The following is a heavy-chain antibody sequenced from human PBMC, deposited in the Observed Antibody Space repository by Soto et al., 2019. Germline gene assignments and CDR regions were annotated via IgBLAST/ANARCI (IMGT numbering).Heavy chain of an antibody. CDR2: IYYSGST. CDR1: HGSISNYY. CDR3: ARETTVTPFRWFDP. J-gene: IGHJ5*02. V-gene: IGHV4-59*01. Sequence: SLTCTVSHGSISNYYWSWIRQPPGKGLEWIGYIYYSGSTNYNPSLKSRVTISVDTSKNQFSLKLTSVTTADTAVYYCARETTVTPFRWFDPWGQGPLVEVST. D-gene: IGHD4-17*01.